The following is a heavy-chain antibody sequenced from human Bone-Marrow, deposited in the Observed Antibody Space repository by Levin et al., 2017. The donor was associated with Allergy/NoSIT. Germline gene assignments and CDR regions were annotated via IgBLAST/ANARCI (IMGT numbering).Heavy chain of an antibody. CDR2: INPGGSRE. Sequence: GGSLRLSCAASGFTFSRFWMSWVRQAPGKGLEWVANINPGGSRELYVDSVTGRFTISRDNAKSSLFLQMNSLRVEDTAVYYCASGDNDWDIRGQGTLVTVSS. CDR1: GFTFSRFW. CDR3: ASGDNDWDI. J-gene: IGHJ4*02. D-gene: IGHD2-21*02. V-gene: IGHV3-7*02.